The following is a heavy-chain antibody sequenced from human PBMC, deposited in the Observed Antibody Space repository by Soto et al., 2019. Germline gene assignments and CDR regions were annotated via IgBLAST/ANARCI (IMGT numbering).Heavy chain of an antibody. J-gene: IGHJ4*02. CDR1: GFTFSDYY. Sequence: EVQLLESGGGLVQPGGSLRLSCAGSGFTFSDYYIAWVRQAPGKGLEWVGRSRDKGNSYSTDYAASVKGRFTVSRDASKNSLYLQMNSLKTEDTALYYCTRSIPGTTSSDYWGQGTLVTVSS. CDR2: SRDKGNSYST. D-gene: IGHD1-7*01. CDR3: TRSIPGTTSSDY. V-gene: IGHV3-72*01.